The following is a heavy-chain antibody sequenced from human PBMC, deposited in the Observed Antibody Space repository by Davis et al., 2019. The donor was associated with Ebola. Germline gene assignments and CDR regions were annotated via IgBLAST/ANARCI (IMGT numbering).Heavy chain of an antibody. CDR1: GYTFSNYG. D-gene: IGHD1-1*01. V-gene: IGHV1-18*01. CDR2: INPHNGNT. CDR3: ARAQFPTTSDH. Sequence: ASVKVSCKASGYTFSNYGISWVRQAPGQGLEWMGWINPHNGNTNYAQNVQGRVIMTSDTATTTAYMEVGSLRSDDTAVYYCARAQFPTTSDHWGQGTLVTVSS. J-gene: IGHJ4*02.